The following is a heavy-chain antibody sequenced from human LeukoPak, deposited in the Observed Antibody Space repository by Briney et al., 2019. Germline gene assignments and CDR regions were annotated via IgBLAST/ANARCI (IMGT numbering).Heavy chain of an antibody. J-gene: IGHJ3*02. CDR2: ISYDGSNK. Sequence: GRSLRLSCAASGFTFSSYAMHWVRQAPGKGLEWVAVISYDGSNKYYADSVKGRFTISRDNAKNSLYLQMNSLRAEDTAVYYCARDRDGSKPKYAFDIWGQGTMVTVSS. CDR3: ARDRDGSKPKYAFDI. V-gene: IGHV3-30*04. CDR1: GFTFSSYA. D-gene: IGHD5-24*01.